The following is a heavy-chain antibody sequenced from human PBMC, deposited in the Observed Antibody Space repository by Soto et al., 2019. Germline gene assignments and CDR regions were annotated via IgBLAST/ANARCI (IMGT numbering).Heavy chain of an antibody. Sequence: EVQLVESGGGLVQPGRSLRLSCTASGFSFDEYGMHWVRELPGKGLEWVSGISWSGGTIGYADSVKGRFSISRDNAKKSLYLQMNSLRPEDTALYYCGKSTGGTANGMHVWGQGTTVTVSS. J-gene: IGHJ6*02. V-gene: IGHV3-9*01. CDR3: GKSTGGTANGMHV. CDR1: GFSFDEYG. D-gene: IGHD2-8*02. CDR2: ISWSGGTI.